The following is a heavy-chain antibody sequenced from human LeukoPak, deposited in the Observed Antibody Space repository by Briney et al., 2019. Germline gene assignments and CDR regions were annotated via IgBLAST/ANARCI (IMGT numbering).Heavy chain of an antibody. V-gene: IGHV4-59*01. D-gene: IGHD5-12*01. J-gene: IGHJ4*01. Sequence: PSESLYLTCTVSGGSLSTYYWRWLRQPPGKGLEWIGYIHYSGSTNYNPSLRSRVTISGDTSKNHFPLNLPSLTTADRAVYYCARGPGYDLYYCYSLGHGTVVTVSS. CDR3: ARGPGYDLYYCYS. CDR2: IHYSGST. CDR1: GGSLSTYY.